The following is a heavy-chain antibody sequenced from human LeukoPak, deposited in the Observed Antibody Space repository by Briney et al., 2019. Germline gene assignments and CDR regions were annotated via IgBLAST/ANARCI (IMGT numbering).Heavy chain of an antibody. CDR2: ISTIDGII. V-gene: IGHV3-11*01. Sequence: GGSLRLSCVASGFTFSDYFMTWIRHPPGKPLECVSYISTIDGIIYYADSVKDRFTISRDNAKSSLFLQMNNLRAEDTAVYYCAKASWGMDVWGRGSSVIVS. CDR3: AKASWGMDV. J-gene: IGHJ6*02. CDR1: GFTFSDYF.